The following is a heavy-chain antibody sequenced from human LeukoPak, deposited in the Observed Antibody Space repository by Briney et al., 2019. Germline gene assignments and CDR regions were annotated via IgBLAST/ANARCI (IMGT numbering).Heavy chain of an antibody. CDR3: ATDINRNDALDY. J-gene: IGHJ4*02. V-gene: IGHV1-46*01. D-gene: IGHD1-1*01. CDR2: INPSGGST. Sequence: ASVKVSCKASGYTFTSYYMHWVRQAPGQGLEWMGIINPSGGSTSYAQKFQGRVTMTEDTSTDTAYMELSSLRSEDTAVYYCATDINRNDALDYWGQGTLVTVSS. CDR1: GYTFTSYY.